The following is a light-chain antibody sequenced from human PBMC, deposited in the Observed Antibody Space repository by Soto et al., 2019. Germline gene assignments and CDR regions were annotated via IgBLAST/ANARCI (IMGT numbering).Light chain of an antibody. CDR1: QSISSN. CDR3: QQSYSTPTWT. J-gene: IGKJ1*01. V-gene: IGKV1-39*01. CDR2: AAS. Sequence: DIQMTQSPSSLSASVGDRVTITCRASQSISSNLNWYQQKPGKAPKLLIYAASSLQSGVPSRFSGSGSGTDFTLTISSPQPEDFATYSCQQSYSTPTWTFGQGTKVEIK.